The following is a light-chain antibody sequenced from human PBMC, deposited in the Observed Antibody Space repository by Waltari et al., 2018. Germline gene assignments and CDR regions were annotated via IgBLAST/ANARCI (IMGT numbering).Light chain of an antibody. J-gene: IGLJ3*02. CDR3: AAWDDSLNGGL. Sequence: QSVLTQPPSASGTPGQRVTISCSGSSSTIGSNTVNWYQQLPGTAPKLLIYSNNQRPSGVPDRFSGSKSGTSASLAISGLQSEDEADYYCAAWDDSLNGGLFGGGTKLTVL. CDR2: SNN. CDR1: SSTIGSNT. V-gene: IGLV1-44*01.